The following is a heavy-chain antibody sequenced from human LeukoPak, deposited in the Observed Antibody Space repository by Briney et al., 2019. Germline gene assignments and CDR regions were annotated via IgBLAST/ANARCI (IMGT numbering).Heavy chain of an antibody. D-gene: IGHD3-10*01. J-gene: IGHJ4*02. CDR3: VRYGSGSYYM. CDR2: IKSKSDGGTT. V-gene: IGHV3-15*01. CDR1: GFTFTNAW. Sequence: GGSLRLSCAASGFTFTNAWMSWVRQAPGKGLEWVGRIKSKSDGGTTDYAAPVKGRFSISRDDSQNTLYLQMNSLKTEDTAVYYCVRYGSGSYYMWRQGTLVTVSS.